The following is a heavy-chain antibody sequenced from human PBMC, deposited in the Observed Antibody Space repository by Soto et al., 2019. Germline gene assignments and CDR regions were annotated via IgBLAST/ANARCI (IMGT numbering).Heavy chain of an antibody. CDR2: ISYDGSNK. CDR3: AREYSGSPFFDY. CDR1: GFTFSSYA. Sequence: PGGSLRLSCAASGFTFSSYAMHWVRQAPGKGLEWVAVISYDGSNKYYADSVKGRFTISRDNSKNTLYLQMNSLRAEDTAVYYCAREYSGSPFFDYWGQGTLVTVS. V-gene: IGHV3-30-3*01. J-gene: IGHJ4*02. D-gene: IGHD1-26*01.